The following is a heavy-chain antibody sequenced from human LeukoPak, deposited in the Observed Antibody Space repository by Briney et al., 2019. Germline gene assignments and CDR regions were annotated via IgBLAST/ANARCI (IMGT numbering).Heavy chain of an antibody. D-gene: IGHD6-13*01. CDR2: IYPGDSDT. J-gene: IGHJ6*03. CDR1: GYSFTSYW. CDR3: ARLIMSAAAGIKNYYYMDV. V-gene: IGHV5-51*01. Sequence: GESLKISCKGSGYSFTSYWIGWVRQMPGKGLEWMGIIYPGDSDTRYSPSFQGQVTISADKSISTAYLQWSSLKASDTAMYYCARLIMSAAAGIKNYYYMDVWGKGTTVTVSS.